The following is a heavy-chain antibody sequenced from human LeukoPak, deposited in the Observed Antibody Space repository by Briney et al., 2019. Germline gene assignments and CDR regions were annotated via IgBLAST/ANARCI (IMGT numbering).Heavy chain of an antibody. CDR1: GGSFSGYC. V-gene: IGHV4-34*01. J-gene: IGHJ4*02. Sequence: PSETLSLTCAVYGGSFSGYCWSWIRQPPGKGLEWIGEINHSGSTNYNPSLKSRVTISVDTSKNQFSLKLSSVTAADTAVYYCARYDFWSGYGDYWGQGTLVTVSS. CDR3: ARYDFWSGYGDY. D-gene: IGHD3-3*01. CDR2: INHSGST.